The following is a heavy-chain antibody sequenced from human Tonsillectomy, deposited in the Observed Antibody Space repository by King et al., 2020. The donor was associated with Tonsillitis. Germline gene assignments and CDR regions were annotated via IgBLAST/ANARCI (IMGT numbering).Heavy chain of an antibody. J-gene: IGHJ4*02. CDR1: GFTFRSYE. V-gene: IGHV3-48*03. CDR3: ARYFGSGTYLDY. D-gene: IGHD3-10*01. Sequence: VQLVESGGGLVQPGGSLRLSCAASGFTFRSYEMNWVRQAPGKGLEWVSYISSSGSAIFYADSVKGRFTISRDNAKNSLYLQMNSLRAEDTALYYCARYFGSGTYLDYWGKGTLVTVSS. CDR2: ISSSGSAI.